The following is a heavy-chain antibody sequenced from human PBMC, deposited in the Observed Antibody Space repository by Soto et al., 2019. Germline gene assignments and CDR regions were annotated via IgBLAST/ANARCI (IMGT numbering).Heavy chain of an antibody. V-gene: IGHV3-66*01. J-gene: IGHJ4*02. Sequence: EVQLVESGGGLVQPGGSLRLSCAASGFTVSSKYVSWVRQAPGKGLEWVSVIFPGGGTYYPDSVKGRFTISRDNSKNTRYLQMNSLSVEDTAVYYCVRDPWDYWGQGTLVTVSS. CDR3: VRDPWDY. CDR1: GFTVSSKY. CDR2: IFPGGGT.